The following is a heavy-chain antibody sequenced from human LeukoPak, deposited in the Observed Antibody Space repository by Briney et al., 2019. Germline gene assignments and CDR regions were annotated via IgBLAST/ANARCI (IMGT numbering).Heavy chain of an antibody. D-gene: IGHD2-15*01. V-gene: IGHV4-34*01. CDR3: ARDLGSLWYFDY. CDR2: INHSGST. Sequence: SETLSLTCAVYGGSFSGYYWSWIRQPPGKGLEWIGEINHSGSTNYNPSLKSRVTISVDTSKNQFSLKLSSVTAADTAVYYCARDLGSLWYFDYWGQGTLVTVSS. J-gene: IGHJ4*02. CDR1: GGSFSGYY.